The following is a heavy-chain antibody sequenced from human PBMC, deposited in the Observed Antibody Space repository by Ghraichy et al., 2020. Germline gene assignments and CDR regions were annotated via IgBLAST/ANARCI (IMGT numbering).Heavy chain of an antibody. Sequence: SCAASGFTFSSYAMSWVRQAPGKGLEWVSAISGSGGSTYYADSVKGRFTISRDNSKNTLYLQMNSLRAEDTAVYYCAKRPDYGDYYFDYWGQGTLVTVSS. J-gene: IGHJ4*02. CDR3: AKRPDYGDYYFDY. CDR2: ISGSGGST. V-gene: IGHV3-23*01. D-gene: IGHD4-17*01. CDR1: GFTFSSYA.